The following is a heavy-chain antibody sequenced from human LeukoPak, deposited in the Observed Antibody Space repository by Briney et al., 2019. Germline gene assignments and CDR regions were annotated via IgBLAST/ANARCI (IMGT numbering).Heavy chain of an antibody. J-gene: IGHJ5*02. CDR1: GFTFSSYS. CDR3: ARDCAVTKEGWFDP. Sequence: GGSLRLSCAASGFTFSSYSMNWVRQAPGKGLEWVSSISSSSSYIYYADSVKGRFTISRDNAKNSLYLQMNSLRAEDTAVYYCARDCAVTKEGWFDPWGQGTLVTVSS. V-gene: IGHV3-21*01. CDR2: ISSSSSYI. D-gene: IGHD4-17*01.